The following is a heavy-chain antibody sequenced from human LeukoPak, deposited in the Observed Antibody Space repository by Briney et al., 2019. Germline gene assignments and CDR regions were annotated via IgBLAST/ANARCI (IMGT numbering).Heavy chain of an antibody. V-gene: IGHV4-34*01. CDR2: INHSGST. D-gene: IGHD3-22*01. J-gene: IGHJ4*02. Sequence: SSETLSLTCAVYGGSFSGYYWSWIRQPPGKGLEWIGEINHSGSTNYNPSLKSRATISVDTSKNQFSLKLSSVTAADTAVYYCARDSSVYYFDYWGQGTLVTVSS. CDR1: GGSFSGYY. CDR3: ARDSSVYYFDY.